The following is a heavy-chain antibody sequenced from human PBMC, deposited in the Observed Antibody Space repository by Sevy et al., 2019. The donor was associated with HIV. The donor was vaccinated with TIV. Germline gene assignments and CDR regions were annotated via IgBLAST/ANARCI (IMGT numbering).Heavy chain of an antibody. CDR1: GFIFSNFA. CDR2: TSYDGSHK. V-gene: IGHV3-30*04. Sequence: GGSLRLSCTVSGFIFSNFAMHWVRQAPGKGLEWVAVTSYDGSHKYYADSVKGRFTVSRDNSRKILSLEMSSLTRDDTAVYYCARGGNDDEFFNYWGQGTLVTVSS. J-gene: IGHJ1*01. D-gene: IGHD1-26*01. CDR3: ARGGNDDEFFNY.